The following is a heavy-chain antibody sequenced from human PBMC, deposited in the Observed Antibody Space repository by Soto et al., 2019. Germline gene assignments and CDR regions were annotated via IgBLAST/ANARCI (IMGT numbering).Heavy chain of an antibody. V-gene: IGHV1-69*02. D-gene: IGHD5-12*01. CDR3: ARVESKGAYSSYD. Sequence: QVQLVQSGAEVKKPGSSVKVSCKASGGTFSSYTISWVRQAPGQGLEWMGRIIPILGIANYAQKFQGRVTITADKSTSTAYMELSSLRSEDTAVYYCARVESKGAYSSYDWGQGTLVTVSS. CDR2: IIPILGIA. CDR1: GGTFSSYT. J-gene: IGHJ4*02.